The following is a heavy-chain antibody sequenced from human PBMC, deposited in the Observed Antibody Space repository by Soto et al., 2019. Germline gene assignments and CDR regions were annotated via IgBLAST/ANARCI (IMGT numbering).Heavy chain of an antibody. V-gene: IGHV3-30*18. CDR1: GFTFSSYG. J-gene: IGHJ4*02. CDR3: AKELNTAMVLDY. CDR2: ISYDGSNK. D-gene: IGHD5-18*01. Sequence: QVQLVESGGGVVQHGRSLRLSCAASGFTFSSYGMHWVRQAPGKGLEWVAVISYDGSNKYYADSVKGRFTISRDNSKNTLYLQMNSLRAEDTAVYYCAKELNTAMVLDYWGQGTLVTVSS.